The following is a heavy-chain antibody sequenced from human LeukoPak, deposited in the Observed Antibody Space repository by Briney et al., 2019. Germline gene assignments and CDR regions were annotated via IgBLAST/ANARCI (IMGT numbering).Heavy chain of an antibody. V-gene: IGHV4-39*01. J-gene: IGHJ4*01. D-gene: IGHD2-15*01. CDR1: GGSISSSSYY. Sequence: SVTLSLTCTVSGGSISSSSYYWGWIRQPPGKGLEWIGSIYYSGRTYHNPSLKSRDTISVDTSKSQFFLKLSSVNAADTAVYYCARHPVVVVAEGFDYWGQGTLVTVSS. CDR3: ARHPVVVVAEGFDY. CDR2: IYYSGRT.